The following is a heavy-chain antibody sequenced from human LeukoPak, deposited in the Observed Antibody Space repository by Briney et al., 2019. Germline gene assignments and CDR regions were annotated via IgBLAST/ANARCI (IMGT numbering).Heavy chain of an antibody. Sequence: PSETLSLTCTVSGGSISSYYWSWIRQPPGKGLEWIGYIYYSGSTNYNPSLKSRVTISVDTSKNRFSLKLSSVTAADTAVYYCAREAGSFDYWGQGTLVTVSS. V-gene: IGHV4-59*01. D-gene: IGHD3-10*01. CDR3: AREAGSFDY. CDR1: GGSISSYY. CDR2: IYYSGST. J-gene: IGHJ4*02.